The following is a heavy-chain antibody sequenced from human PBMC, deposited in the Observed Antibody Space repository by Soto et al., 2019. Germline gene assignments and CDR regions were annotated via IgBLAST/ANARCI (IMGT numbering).Heavy chain of an antibody. V-gene: IGHV3-33*01. CDR2: IWYDGSKK. D-gene: IGHD3-16*01. CDR3: ARGGPGASPVMDV. CDR1: GFTFSSYG. J-gene: IGHJ6*02. Sequence: QVQLVESGGGVVQPGRALRLSCAASGFTFSSYGMHWVRQAPGKGLEWVAVIWYDGSKKYYADSVKGRFTISRDNCKNPLYLQMNSLRAEDTAVYYCARGGPGASPVMDVWCQGTTVTVSS.